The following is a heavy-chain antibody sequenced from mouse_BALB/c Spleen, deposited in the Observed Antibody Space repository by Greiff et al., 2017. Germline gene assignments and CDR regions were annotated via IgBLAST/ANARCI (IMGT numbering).Heavy chain of an antibody. Sequence: DVQLQESGGGLVQPGGSMKLSCVASGFTFSNYWMNWVRQSPEKGLEWVAEIRLKSNNYATHYAESVKGRFTISRDDSKSSVYLQMNNLRAEDTGIYYCTRNYGSSYGFAYWGQGTLVTVSA. J-gene: IGHJ3*01. D-gene: IGHD1-1*01. CDR1: GFTFSNYW. CDR3: TRNYGSSYGFAY. CDR2: IRLKSNNYAT. V-gene: IGHV6-6*02.